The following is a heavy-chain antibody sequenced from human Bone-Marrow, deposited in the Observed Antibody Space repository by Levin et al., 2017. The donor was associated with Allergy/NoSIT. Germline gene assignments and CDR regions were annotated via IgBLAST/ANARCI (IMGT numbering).Heavy chain of an antibody. D-gene: IGHD5-12*01. CDR3: ARGVATFSWVDS. Sequence: GGSLRLSCAASGFTFASYAMHWVRQAPGKGLEWVALIWYDGNSQFYVDSVKGRFTISRDNSKDTLYLEMNSLNVEDTAVYYCARGVATFSWVDSWGQGTLVTVSS. CDR1: GFTFASYA. CDR2: IWYDGNSQ. J-gene: IGHJ4*02. V-gene: IGHV3-33*01.